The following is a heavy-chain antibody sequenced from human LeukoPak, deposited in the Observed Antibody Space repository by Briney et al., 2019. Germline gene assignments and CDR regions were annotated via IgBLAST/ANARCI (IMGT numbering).Heavy chain of an antibody. Sequence: PSETLSLTCTVSGGSISSGGYYWNWIRQLPGKGLEWIGYIYYSGSTYYNPSLKSRVTISVDTSKNQFSLNLSSVTAADTAVYHCARSTTVTRTPIGWFDPWGQGTLDTVSS. CDR3: ARSTTVTRTPIGWFDP. J-gene: IGHJ5*02. V-gene: IGHV4-31*03. CDR1: GGSISSGGYY. D-gene: IGHD4-11*01. CDR2: IYYSGST.